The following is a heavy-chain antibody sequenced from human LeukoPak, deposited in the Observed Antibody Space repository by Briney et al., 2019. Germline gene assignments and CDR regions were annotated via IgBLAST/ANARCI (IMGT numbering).Heavy chain of an antibody. CDR2: IRGAGYSDAP. V-gene: IGHV3-73*01. CDR1: GFSFSGSA. CDR3: AKVVGRGSGDPD. D-gene: IGHD2-15*01. Sequence: GGSLRLSCAASGFSFSGSAIHWVRQAPGKGLEWVGRIRGAGYSDAPAYVASVRGRFTISRDDSKSTAYLQMNSLRAEDTAVYYCAKVVGRGSGDPDWGQGTLVTVSS. J-gene: IGHJ4*02.